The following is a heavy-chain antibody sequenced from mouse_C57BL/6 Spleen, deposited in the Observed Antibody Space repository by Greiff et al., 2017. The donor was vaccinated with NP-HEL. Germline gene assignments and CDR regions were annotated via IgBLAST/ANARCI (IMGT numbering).Heavy chain of an antibody. Sequence: VQLKESGGGLVKPGGSLKLSCAASGFTFSSYAMSWVRQTPEKRLEWVATISDGGSYTYYPDNVKGRFTISRDNAKNNLYLQMSHLKSEDTAMYYCARVSVRRWFAYWGQGTLVTVSA. CDR1: GFTFSSYA. CDR3: ARVSVRRWFAY. CDR2: ISDGGSYT. D-gene: IGHD2-14*01. J-gene: IGHJ3*01. V-gene: IGHV5-4*01.